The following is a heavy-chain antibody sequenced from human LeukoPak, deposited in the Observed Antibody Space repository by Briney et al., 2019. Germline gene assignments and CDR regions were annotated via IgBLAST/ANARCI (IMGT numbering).Heavy chain of an antibody. Sequence: GGSLRLSCAASGFTFSNYGMHWVRQAPGKGLERVAFIRYDGTDKYYADSVKGRFTISRDNSKNTLYLQMNTLRREDTAVHYCAKGWSYFADCWGQGTLVTVSS. CDR3: AKGWSYFADC. CDR1: GFTFSNYG. V-gene: IGHV3-30*02. D-gene: IGHD1-26*01. CDR2: IRYDGTDK. J-gene: IGHJ4*02.